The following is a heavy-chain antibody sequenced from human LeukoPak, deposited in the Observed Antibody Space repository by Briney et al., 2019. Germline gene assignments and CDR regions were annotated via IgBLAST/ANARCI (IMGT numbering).Heavy chain of an antibody. CDR2: ISAYNGNT. CDR3: ARDRRSVAAAGIIFDS. J-gene: IGHJ5*01. V-gene: IGHV1-18*01. Sequence: ASVKVSCKASGYTFTSYGISWVRQAPGQGREWMGWISAYNGNTNYAQKLQGRVTMTTDTSTSTAYMELRSLRSDDTAVYYCARDRRSVAAAGIIFDSWGQGTLVTVSS. D-gene: IGHD6-13*01. CDR1: GYTFTSYG.